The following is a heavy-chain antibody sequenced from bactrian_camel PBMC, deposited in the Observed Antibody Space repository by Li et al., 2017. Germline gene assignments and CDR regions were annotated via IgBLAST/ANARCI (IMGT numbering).Heavy chain of an antibody. D-gene: IGHD2*01. CDR1: DHTSSSYC. CDR2: SYTGGGGA. J-gene: IGHJ7*01. Sequence: VQLVESGGGSVQAGGSLRLSCAASDHTSSSYCMTWFRQAPGKEREGVAASYTGGGGAYYAGSVRGRFTISHDNANKNTVYLQMNSLKPEDTAMYYCAAERGGRWCHMHLTGRPPHFGMDYWGKGTQVTVS. V-gene: IGHV3S40*01.